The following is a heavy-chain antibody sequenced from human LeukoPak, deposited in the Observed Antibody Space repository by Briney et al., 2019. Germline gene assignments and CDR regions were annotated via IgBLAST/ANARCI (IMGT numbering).Heavy chain of an antibody. CDR2: ISWNSGYI. D-gene: IGHD6-19*01. CDR3: AKVRGTYSSGYFFDY. CDR1: GFTFDNYA. V-gene: IGHV3-9*01. J-gene: IGHJ4*02. Sequence: GRSPRLSCAASGFTFDNYAMHWVRQAPGKGLEWLSIISWNSGYIGYADSAKGRFTISRDNAKKSLDLQMNSLRAEDTAFYYCAKVRGTYSSGYFFDYWGQGTLVTVSS.